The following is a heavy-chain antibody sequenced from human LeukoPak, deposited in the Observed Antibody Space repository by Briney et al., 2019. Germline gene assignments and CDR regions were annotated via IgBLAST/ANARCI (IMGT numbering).Heavy chain of an antibody. D-gene: IGHD3-10*01. J-gene: IGHJ3*02. V-gene: IGHV1-2*04. CDR2: INPNSGGT. CDR3: ARGGITMVRGHAFDI. CDR1: GYTFTGYY. Sequence: ASVKVSCKASGYTFTGYYMHWVRQAPGQGLEWMGWINPNSGGTNYAQKFQGWVTMTRDTSISTAYMELSRLRSDDTAVYYCARGGITMVRGHAFDIWGQGTMVTVSS.